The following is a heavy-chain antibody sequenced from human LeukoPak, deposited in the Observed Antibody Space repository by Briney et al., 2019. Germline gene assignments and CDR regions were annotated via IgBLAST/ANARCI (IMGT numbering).Heavy chain of an antibody. Sequence: PSETLSLTCSVSGGSIDTYYWSWIRQPAGKGLEWIAQIHTSGRTDFNPSLKRRVSISMDTPNNQFSLMISSVTAADTAIYYCAGRGLSTGWTFDYWGHGTLVTVSS. D-gene: IGHD6-19*01. CDR1: GGSIDTYY. CDR2: IHTSGRT. CDR3: AGRGLSTGWTFDY. V-gene: IGHV4-4*07. J-gene: IGHJ4*01.